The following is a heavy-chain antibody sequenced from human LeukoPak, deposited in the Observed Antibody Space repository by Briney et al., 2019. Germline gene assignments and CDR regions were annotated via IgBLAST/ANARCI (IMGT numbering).Heavy chain of an antibody. V-gene: IGHV4-59*12. J-gene: IGHJ6*02. D-gene: IGHD3-3*01. CDR2: IYYSGST. Sequence: SETLSLTCTVSGGSISSYYWSWIRQPPGKGLEWIGYIYYSGSTYYNPSLKSRVTISVDTSKNQFSLKLSSVTAADTAVYYCARDLRFLSGMDVWGQGTTVTVSS. CDR1: GGSISSYY. CDR3: ARDLRFLSGMDV.